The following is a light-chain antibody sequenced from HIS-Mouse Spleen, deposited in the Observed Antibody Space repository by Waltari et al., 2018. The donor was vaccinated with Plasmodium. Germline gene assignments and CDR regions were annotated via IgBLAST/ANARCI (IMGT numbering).Light chain of an antibody. CDR3: CSYAGSYTLV. Sequence: QSALTQPRSVSGSPGQSVTISCTGPSSDVGGYNYFSWYQQHPGNAPKLMIYDVSKRPSGVPGGFSGSKSGNTASLTISGLQAEDEADYYCCSYAGSYTLVFGGGTKLTVL. J-gene: IGLJ3*02. CDR2: DVS. V-gene: IGLV2-11*01. CDR1: SSDVGGYNY.